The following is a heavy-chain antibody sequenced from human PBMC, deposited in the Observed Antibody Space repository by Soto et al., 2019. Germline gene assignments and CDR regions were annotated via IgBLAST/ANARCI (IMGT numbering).Heavy chain of an antibody. CDR2: ISYDGSIK. V-gene: IGHV3-30*18. D-gene: IGHD3-22*01. J-gene: IGHJ6*01. CDR3: AKDFSYDSISYSHGMDV. Sequence: QVQLVESGGGVVQPGRSLRLSCAASGFTFSSYGMHWVRLAPGKGLEWVAVISYDGSIKYYADFVKGLFTISRDNSKNTLYLQMKSPRAEDTAVYYCAKDFSYDSISYSHGMDVWGQGTTVTVSS. CDR1: GFTFSSYG.